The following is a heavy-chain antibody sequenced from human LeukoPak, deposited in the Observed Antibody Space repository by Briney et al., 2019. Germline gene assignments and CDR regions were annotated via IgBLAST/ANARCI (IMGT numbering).Heavy chain of an antibody. CDR2: INSDGSST. D-gene: IGHD3-3*01. CDR3: ASSYYDFWSGYSVDY. V-gene: IGHV3-74*01. CDR1: GFTFSSYW. Sequence: GGSLRLSCAASGFTFSSYWMHWVRQAPGKGLVWVSRINSDGSSTSYADSVKGRFTISRDNAKNTLYLQMNSLRAEDTAVYYCASSYYDFWSGYSVDYWGQGTLVTVSS. J-gene: IGHJ4*02.